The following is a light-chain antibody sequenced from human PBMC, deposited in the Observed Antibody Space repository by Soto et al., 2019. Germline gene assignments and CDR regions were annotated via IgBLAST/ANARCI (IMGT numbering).Light chain of an antibody. CDR3: QQYNNWWT. CDR1: QSVSSY. Sequence: EIVLTQSPATLSLSPGERATLSFSASQSVSSYLACYQQKPGQAPRLLIYDASNRATGIPARFSGSGSGTEFTLIISSLQSEDSAVYYCQQYNNWWTFGQGTKVDIK. J-gene: IGKJ1*01. V-gene: IGKV3-11*01. CDR2: DAS.